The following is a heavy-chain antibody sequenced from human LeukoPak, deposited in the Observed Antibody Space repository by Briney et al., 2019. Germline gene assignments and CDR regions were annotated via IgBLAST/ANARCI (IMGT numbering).Heavy chain of an antibody. CDR2: IIPIFGTT. V-gene: IGHV1-69*05. CDR3: AQRQAAVIAAAGTRGPFDY. CDR1: GGTFSSYA. J-gene: IGHJ4*02. D-gene: IGHD6-13*01. Sequence: SVKISSKASGGTFSSYAISWVRQAPGQGLEWMGGIIPIFGTTKYAQKFQGRVTITTDEYTSTAYMELSSLRSEDTAVYYCAQRQAAVIAAAGTRGPFDYWGQGTLVTVST.